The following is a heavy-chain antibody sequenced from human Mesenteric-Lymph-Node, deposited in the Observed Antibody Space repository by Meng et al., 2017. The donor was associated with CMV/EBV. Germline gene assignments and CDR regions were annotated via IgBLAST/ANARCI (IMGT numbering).Heavy chain of an antibody. CDR3: AKKEYNWDFFDY. CDR1: GFTFGTYA. J-gene: IGHJ4*02. V-gene: IGHV3-30-3*02. D-gene: IGHD1-20*01. Sequence: GGSLRPSCAGFGFTFGTYAMHWVRQAPGKGLEWVAVISSNGDHKFYADSVKGRFTISRDNSMNTVYLQMNSLRAEDTALYYCAKKEYNWDFFDYWGQGTLVTVSS. CDR2: ISSNGDHK.